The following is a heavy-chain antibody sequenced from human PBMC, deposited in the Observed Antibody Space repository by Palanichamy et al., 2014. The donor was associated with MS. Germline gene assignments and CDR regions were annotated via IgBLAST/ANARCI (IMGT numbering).Heavy chain of an antibody. J-gene: IGHJ4*02. V-gene: IGHV4-34*01. Sequence: VQLQHGAAGLLKPSETLSLTCAVYGGSFSGYYWSWIRQPPRKGLEWIGEINHSGSTNYNPSLKSRVTISVDTSKNQFSLKLSSVTAADTAVYYCARDGREAWGADGYNYQLLDYWGQGTLVTVSS. CDR1: GGSFSGYY. D-gene: IGHD5-24*01. CDR3: ARDGREAWGADGYNYQLLDY. CDR2: INHSGST.